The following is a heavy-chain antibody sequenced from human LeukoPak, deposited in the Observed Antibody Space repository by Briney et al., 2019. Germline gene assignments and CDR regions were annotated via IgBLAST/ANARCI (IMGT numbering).Heavy chain of an antibody. Sequence: GGSLRLSCAASGFNFNKFWMHWVRQVPGKGLVWVSHILSDGSVTRSADSVKGRFTISRDNAKNTLYLQMNSLRAEDTAVYYCAKTLGYSGYFSPWGQGTLVTVSS. CDR2: ILSDGSVT. CDR3: AKTLGYSGYFSP. V-gene: IGHV3-74*01. D-gene: IGHD3-22*01. CDR1: GFNFNKFW. J-gene: IGHJ5*02.